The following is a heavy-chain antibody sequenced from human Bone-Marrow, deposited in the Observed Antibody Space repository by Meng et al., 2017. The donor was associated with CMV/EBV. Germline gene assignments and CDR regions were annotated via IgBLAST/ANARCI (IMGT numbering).Heavy chain of an antibody. CDR2: ISGSGRST. D-gene: IGHD3-16*01. V-gene: IGHV3-23*01. J-gene: IGHJ4*02. CDR1: GFTFTKYA. CDR3: AKDPGGILY. Sequence: GESLKISCAASGFTFTKYAMTWVRQAPGKGLEWVSSISGSGRSTYYPDSVKGRFTISRDNSKNTLYLQMNSLRAEDTAVYYCAKDPGGILYWGQGTLVTVSS.